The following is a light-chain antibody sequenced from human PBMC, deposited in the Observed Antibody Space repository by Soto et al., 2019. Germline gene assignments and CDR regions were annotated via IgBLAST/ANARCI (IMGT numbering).Light chain of an antibody. Sequence: QLVLTQSPSASASLGGSVKLTCTLGSGHSNYAVAWHQLQPDKGPRFLMKVDSDGSHTKGDGIPGRFSGSSSGTERYLTISSLQYDDEDDYYCQTWGIGIQVFGGGTKLTVL. CDR3: QTWGIGIQV. V-gene: IGLV4-69*01. CDR1: SGHSNYA. J-gene: IGLJ3*02. CDR2: VDSDGSH.